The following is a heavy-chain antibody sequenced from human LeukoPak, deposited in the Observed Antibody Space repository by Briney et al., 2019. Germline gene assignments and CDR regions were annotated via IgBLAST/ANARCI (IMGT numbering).Heavy chain of an antibody. Sequence: ASVKVSCKASGYTFTGYYMHWVRQAPGQGLEWMGWINPNSGGTNYAQKFQGRVTMTRDTSISTAYMELSRLRSDDTAVYYCAREKARGRRTNDAFDIWGQGTMVTVSS. CDR3: AREKARGRRTNDAFDI. CDR2: INPNSGGT. J-gene: IGHJ3*02. V-gene: IGHV1-2*02. D-gene: IGHD3-16*01. CDR1: GYTFTGYY.